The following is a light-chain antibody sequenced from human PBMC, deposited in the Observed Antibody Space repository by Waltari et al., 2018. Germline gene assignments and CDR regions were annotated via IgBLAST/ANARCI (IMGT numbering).Light chain of an antibody. CDR3: QQRTNWSLT. Sequence: EIVLTQSPATLSLSPGERATLSCRASQSVGTSLAWYQQKPGQAPSLLIYNASKRPTGIPTRFSGSGSGTDVTLTISSLEPEYFAGYYCQQRTNWSLTFGQGTKVEIK. V-gene: IGKV3-11*01. J-gene: IGKJ1*01. CDR2: NAS. CDR1: QSVGTS.